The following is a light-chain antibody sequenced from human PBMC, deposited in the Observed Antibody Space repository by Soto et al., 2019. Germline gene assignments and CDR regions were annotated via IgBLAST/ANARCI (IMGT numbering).Light chain of an antibody. CDR2: DAS. V-gene: IGKV3-11*01. CDR1: QSVSTY. Sequence: EIVLTQSPATLSLSPGERATLSCRASQSVSTYLAWYQQKPGQAPRLLIYDASNRATGIPARFSGSGSGTAFTLTISSLEPEDFAVDYCQHRINWPLTFGGGTKVEIK. J-gene: IGKJ4*01. CDR3: QHRINWPLT.